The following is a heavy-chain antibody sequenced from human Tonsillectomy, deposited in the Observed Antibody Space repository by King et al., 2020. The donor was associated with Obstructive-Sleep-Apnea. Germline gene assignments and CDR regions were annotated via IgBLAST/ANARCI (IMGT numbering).Heavy chain of an antibody. Sequence: QLQESGPGLVKPSETLSLTCTVSGGSISSSSYYWGWIRQPPGKGLEWIGSIYYSGSTYYNPSLKSRVTISVDTSKNQFSLKLSSVTAADTAVYYCAREGDIVVVPAANMDGWGQGTTVTVSS. CDR2: IYYSGST. V-gene: IGHV4-39*07. CDR3: AREGDIVVVPAANMDG. CDR1: GGSISSSSYY. J-gene: IGHJ6*02. D-gene: IGHD2-2*01.